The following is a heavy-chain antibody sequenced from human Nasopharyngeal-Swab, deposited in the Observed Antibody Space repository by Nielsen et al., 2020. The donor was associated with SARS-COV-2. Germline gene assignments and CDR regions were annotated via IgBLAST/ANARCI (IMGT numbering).Heavy chain of an antibody. J-gene: IGHJ5*02. D-gene: IGHD3-10*01. Sequence: WGREAPGQGLEWMGWISAYNGNTNYAQKLQGRVTMTTDTSTSTAYMELRSLRSDDTAVYYCARGFGELSPPWGQGTLVTVSS. V-gene: IGHV1-18*01. CDR2: ISAYNGNT. CDR3: ARGFGELSPP.